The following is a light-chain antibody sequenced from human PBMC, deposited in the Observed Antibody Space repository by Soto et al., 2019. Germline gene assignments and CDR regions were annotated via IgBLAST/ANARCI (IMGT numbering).Light chain of an antibody. CDR3: QQYGTSPVT. Sequence: EILLTQSPGTLSLSPSETATLSCRASQGVRYNYLAWYQQRPGQPPRLLIYAAASRASGIPDRFSGSVSGTDFTLTIRSLEPEDFAVYFCQQYGTSPVTFGGGTKVEIK. CDR2: AAA. J-gene: IGKJ4*01. V-gene: IGKV3-20*01. CDR1: QGVRYNY.